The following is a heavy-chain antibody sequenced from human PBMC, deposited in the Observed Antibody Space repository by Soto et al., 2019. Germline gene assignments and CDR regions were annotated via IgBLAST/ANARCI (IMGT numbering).Heavy chain of an antibody. V-gene: IGHV1-69*13. CDR2: VIPMFDTA. D-gene: IGHD6-6*01. J-gene: IGHJ6*02. CDR1: GGTFSSYA. CDR3: ARGGIADRHPGGFHYYAMGV. Sequence: ASVKVSCKASGGTFSSYAISWVRQAPGQGLEWMGGVIPMFDTANYAQKFQGRVTVTADESTSTAYMELRSLRSEDTAVYYCARGGIADRHPGGFHYYAMGVWGQGTTVTVSS.